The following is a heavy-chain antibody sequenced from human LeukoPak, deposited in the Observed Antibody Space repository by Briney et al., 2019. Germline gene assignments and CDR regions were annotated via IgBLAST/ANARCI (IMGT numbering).Heavy chain of an antibody. CDR3: ARDPGSSSFDL. D-gene: IGHD6-13*01. V-gene: IGHV3-7*01. CDR2: INQDASVR. CDR1: GFSFSTYW. Sequence: GGSLRLSCAASGFSFSTYWMSWVRQTPEKGLEFVANINQDASVRNYMDSLKGRRTISRDNAKKSVYLEINSLRADDMAVYYCARDPGSSSFDLWGQGALVTVSS. J-gene: IGHJ4*02.